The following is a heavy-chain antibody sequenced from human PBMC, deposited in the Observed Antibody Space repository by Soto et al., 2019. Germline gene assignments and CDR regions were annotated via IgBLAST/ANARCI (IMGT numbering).Heavy chain of an antibody. CDR2: ISSSSSYI. V-gene: IGHV3-21*01. J-gene: IGHJ6*02. D-gene: IGHD1-26*01. Sequence: GGSLRLSCAASGFTFSSYSMNWVRQAPGKGLEWVSSISSSSSYIYYADSVKGRFTISRDNAKNSLYLQMNSLRAEDTAVYYCARFKWELPYYYYYGMDVWGQGTTVTVSS. CDR1: GFTFSSYS. CDR3: ARFKWELPYYYYYGMDV.